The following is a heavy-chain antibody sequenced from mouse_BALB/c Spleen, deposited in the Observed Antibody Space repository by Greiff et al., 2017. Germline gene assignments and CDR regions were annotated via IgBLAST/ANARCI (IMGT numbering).Heavy chain of an antibody. CDR2: IDPENGNT. J-gene: IGHJ2*01. V-gene: IGHV14-1*02. Sequence: EVMLVESGAELVRPGALVKLSCKASGFNIKDYYMHWVKQRPEQGLEWIGWIDPENGNTIYDPKFQGKASITADTSSNTAYLQLSSLTSEDTAVYYCARYYYGSSPLDYLGQGTTLTVSS. CDR3: ARYYYGSSPLDY. CDR1: GFNIKDYY. D-gene: IGHD1-1*01.